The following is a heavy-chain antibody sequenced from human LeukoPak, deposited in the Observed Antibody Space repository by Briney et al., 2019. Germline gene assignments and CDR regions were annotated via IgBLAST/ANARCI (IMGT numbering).Heavy chain of an antibody. CDR3: ARAVVAATDSYYYYYGMDV. V-gene: IGHV4-30-4*01. Sequence: SETLSLTCAVTGGSISNNWWTWIRQPPGKGLEWIGYIYYSGSTYYNPSLKSRVTISVDTSKNQFSLKLSSVTAADTAVYYCARAVVAATDSYYYYYGMDVWGQGTTVTVSS. D-gene: IGHD2-15*01. CDR1: GGSISNNW. CDR2: IYYSGST. J-gene: IGHJ6*02.